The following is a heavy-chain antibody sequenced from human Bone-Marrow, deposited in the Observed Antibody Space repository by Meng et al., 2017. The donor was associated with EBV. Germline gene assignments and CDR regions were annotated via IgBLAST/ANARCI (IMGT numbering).Heavy chain of an antibody. CDR3: ARVLGVIAAVPGY. J-gene: IGHJ4*02. Sequence: VEVVQSGAEVKKPGASVKVSCKASGYTFTGYYMHWVRQAPGQGLEWIGRINPNSGGTNYAQKFQGRVTMTRDTSISTAYMELSRLRSDDTAVYYCARVLGVIAAVPGYWGQGTLVTVSS. CDR1: GYTFTGYY. D-gene: IGHD6-13*01. CDR2: INPNSGGT. V-gene: IGHV1-2*06.